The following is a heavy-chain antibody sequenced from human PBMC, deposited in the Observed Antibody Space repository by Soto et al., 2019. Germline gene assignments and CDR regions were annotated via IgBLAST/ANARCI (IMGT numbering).Heavy chain of an antibody. CDR3: ASEPTDWSGSQLYYYGMDV. Sequence: TLSLTCTVSGGSISSGDYYWSWIRQPPGKGLEWIGYIYYSGSTYYNPSLKSRVTISVDTSKNQFSLKLSSVTAADTAVYYCASEPTDWSGSQLYYYGMDVWGQGTTVTVSS. CDR2: IYYSGST. J-gene: IGHJ6*02. CDR1: GGSISSGDYY. D-gene: IGHD3-3*01. V-gene: IGHV4-30-4*01.